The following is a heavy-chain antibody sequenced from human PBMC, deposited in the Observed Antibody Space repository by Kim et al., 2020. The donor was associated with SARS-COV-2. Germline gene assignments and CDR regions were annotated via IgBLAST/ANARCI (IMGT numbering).Heavy chain of an antibody. CDR2: ISQSGQST. CDR1: GFIFSNYA. Sequence: GGSLRLSCAASGFIFSNYAMSWVRQGPGKGLEWISAISQSGQSTYYADSVRGRFTISRDNAKNTLSVQLSSLRAEDTALYYGVKESRGASTGNSFDFWGQGTLVTVSS. CDR3: VKESRGASTGNSFDF. V-gene: IGHV3-23*01. J-gene: IGHJ4*02. D-gene: IGHD2-2*01.